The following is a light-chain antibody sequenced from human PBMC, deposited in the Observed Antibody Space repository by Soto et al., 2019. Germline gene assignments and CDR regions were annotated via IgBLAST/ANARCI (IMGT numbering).Light chain of an antibody. CDR1: QDISNY. Sequence: QMTQSPSSLSASVGDRVTITCRASQDISNYLAWYQQKPGGAPKLLIYEASTLQSGVPSRFSGSGAGADFNLTISSLQPEDVAIYYCQKYNDAPRTFGQGTRVE. CDR2: EAS. J-gene: IGKJ1*01. V-gene: IGKV1-27*01. CDR3: QKYNDAPRT.